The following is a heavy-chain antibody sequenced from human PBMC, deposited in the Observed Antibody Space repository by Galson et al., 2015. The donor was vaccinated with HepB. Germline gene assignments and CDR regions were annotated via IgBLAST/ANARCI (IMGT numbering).Heavy chain of an antibody. CDR3: TRAWLSTIVVVPAFAMDV. CDR1: GFTFGDYA. V-gene: IGHV3-49*03. J-gene: IGHJ6*02. Sequence: SLRLSCAASGFTFGDYAMSWFRQAPGKGLEWVGFIRSKAYGGTTEYAASVKGRFTISRDDSKSIAYLQMNSLKNEDTAVYYCTRAWLSTIVVVPAFAMDVWAQGTAVTVSS. D-gene: IGHD2-2*01. CDR2: IRSKAYGGTT.